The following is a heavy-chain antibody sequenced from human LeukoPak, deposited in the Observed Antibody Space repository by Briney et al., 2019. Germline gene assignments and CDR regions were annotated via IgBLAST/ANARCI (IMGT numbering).Heavy chain of an antibody. CDR1: GFTFSSYW. Sequence: GSLRLSCAASGFTFSSYWMSWIRQPPGKGLEWIGTIYYSGSTYYNPSLKSRVTISVATSKNQFSLKLSSVTAADTAVYYCVWTYYYGSGTYYGEFDFWGQGTLVTVSS. J-gene: IGHJ4*02. CDR2: IYYSGST. V-gene: IGHV4-39*01. D-gene: IGHD3-10*01. CDR3: VWTYYYGSGTYYGEFDF.